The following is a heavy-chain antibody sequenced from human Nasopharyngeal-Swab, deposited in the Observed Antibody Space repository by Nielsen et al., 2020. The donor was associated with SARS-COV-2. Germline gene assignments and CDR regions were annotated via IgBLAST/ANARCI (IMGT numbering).Heavy chain of an antibody. J-gene: IGHJ4*02. CDR1: GAFISGHH. D-gene: IGHD3-22*01. Sequence: SETLSLTCTVSGAFISGHHWSWIRQPPGKGLEWIGYVSYSGITNYNPSLNSRVTISADSSKNQFSLELGSVTAADTAVYYCAREEYYYDSSGNYYRAFDIWGQGTLVSVSS. V-gene: IGHV4-59*11. CDR3: AREEYYYDSSGNYYRAFDI. CDR2: VSYSGIT.